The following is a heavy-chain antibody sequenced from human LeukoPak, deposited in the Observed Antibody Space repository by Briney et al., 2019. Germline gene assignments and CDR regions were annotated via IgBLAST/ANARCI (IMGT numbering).Heavy chain of an antibody. J-gene: IGHJ4*02. CDR2: ISSSSSTI. CDR1: GFTFSSYS. CDR3: ARVGGYSYGYLDY. D-gene: IGHD5-18*01. Sequence: GGSLRLSCAASGFTFSSYSMNWVRQAPGKGLEWVSYISSSSSTIYYADSVKGRFTISRDNAKNSLYLQTNSLRAEDTAVYYCARVGGYSYGYLDYWGQGTLVTVSS. V-gene: IGHV3-48*04.